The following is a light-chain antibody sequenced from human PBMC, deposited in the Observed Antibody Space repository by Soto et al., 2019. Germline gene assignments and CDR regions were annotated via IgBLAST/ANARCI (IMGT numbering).Light chain of an antibody. Sequence: DIQMTQSPSTLSASVGDRFTMTFRASQSISTWLAWYQQKPGKAPKLLIYDASSLESGVPSRFSGSGSGTEFTLTISSLQPEDFASYYCQQYNSYSTFGQGTKVDIK. J-gene: IGKJ1*01. CDR2: DAS. V-gene: IGKV1-5*01. CDR1: QSISTW. CDR3: QQYNSYST.